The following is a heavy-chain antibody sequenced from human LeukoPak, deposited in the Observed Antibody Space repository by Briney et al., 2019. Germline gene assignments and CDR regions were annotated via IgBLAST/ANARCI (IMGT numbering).Heavy chain of an antibody. CDR1: GFTFSTYG. V-gene: IGHV3-30*19. D-gene: IGHD4-17*01. J-gene: IGHJ4*02. CDR3: ATQYYGDLSYHYFDY. CDR2: ISYDGSNK. Sequence: PGGSLRLSCAASGFTFSTYGMHWVRQAPGKGLEWVAVISYDGSNKYYADSVKGRFTISRDNSKNTLYLQMNSLRAEDTAVYYCATQYYGDLSYHYFDYWGQGTLVTVSS.